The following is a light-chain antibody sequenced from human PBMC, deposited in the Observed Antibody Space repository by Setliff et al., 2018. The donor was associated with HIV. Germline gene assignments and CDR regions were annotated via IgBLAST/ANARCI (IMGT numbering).Light chain of an antibody. CDR1: SSNIGGNT. Sequence: QSALTQPPSVSGAPGQRATISCSGSSSNIGGNTVNWYQQLPGAAPKLLIYRNSQRSSGVPDRFSGSRSGTSASLAISGLQSEDEADYYCAAWDDSLNGVVFGGGTKVTVL. CDR3: AAWDDSLNGVV. J-gene: IGLJ2*01. CDR2: RNS. V-gene: IGLV1-44*01.